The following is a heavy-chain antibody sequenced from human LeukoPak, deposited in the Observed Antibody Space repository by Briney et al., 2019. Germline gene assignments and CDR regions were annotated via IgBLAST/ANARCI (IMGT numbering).Heavy chain of an antibody. CDR2: VTPNSGAT. Sequence: ASVNVSCKASGYTFTAYNIHWVRQAPGQGLEWMGWVTPNSGATSYAQQFQGRVTMTRDTSISTAYMELNNLISDDTAVYYCARGMGSGTYRRFDFWGQGTLVTVSS. CDR1: GYTFTAYN. D-gene: IGHD3-10*01. CDR3: ARGMGSGTYRRFDF. V-gene: IGHV1-2*02. J-gene: IGHJ4*02.